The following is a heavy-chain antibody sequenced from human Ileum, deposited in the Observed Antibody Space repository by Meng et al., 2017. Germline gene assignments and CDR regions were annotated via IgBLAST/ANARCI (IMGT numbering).Heavy chain of an antibody. CDR1: GFTFSSYA. J-gene: IGHJ4*02. Sequence: EVQLVEAWGGLVKPGDSLRLSCAASGFTFSSYAMSWVRQAPGKGLEWVSSISSSSSYIKYTDSVKGRFTISRDNAKNSLYLQMTSLRAEDTAVYYCARDLWDGYKGWGQGTLVTVSS. D-gene: IGHD5-24*01. V-gene: IGHV3-21*01. CDR2: ISSSSSYI. CDR3: ARDLWDGYKG.